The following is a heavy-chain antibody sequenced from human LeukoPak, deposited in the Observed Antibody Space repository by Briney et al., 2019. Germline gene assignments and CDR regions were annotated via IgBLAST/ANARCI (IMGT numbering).Heavy chain of an antibody. V-gene: IGHV1-69*05. CDR3: AGDAYCTNPACHPRFDY. CDR1: GGTFSIYA. J-gene: IGHJ4*02. CDR2: IIPIFGTA. Sequence: SVKVPCKASGGTFSIYAISWVRQAPGQGLEWMGGIIPIFGTANYAQKFQGRVTITTDESTSTAYMELSSLRSEDTAVYYCAGDAYCTNPACHPRFDYWGQGTLVTVSS. D-gene: IGHD2-8*01.